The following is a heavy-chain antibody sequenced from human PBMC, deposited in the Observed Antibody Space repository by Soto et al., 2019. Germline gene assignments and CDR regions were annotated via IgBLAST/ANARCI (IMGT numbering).Heavy chain of an antibody. Sequence: SETLSLTCTVSGGSISSYYWSWIRQPPGKGLEWIGYIYYSGSTNYNPSLKSRVTISVDTSKNQFSLKLSSVTAADTAVYYCAGYSGYDYWIAFDIWGQGTMVTVSS. CDR3: AGYSGYDYWIAFDI. J-gene: IGHJ3*02. D-gene: IGHD5-12*01. CDR2: IYYSGST. CDR1: GGSISSYY. V-gene: IGHV4-59*08.